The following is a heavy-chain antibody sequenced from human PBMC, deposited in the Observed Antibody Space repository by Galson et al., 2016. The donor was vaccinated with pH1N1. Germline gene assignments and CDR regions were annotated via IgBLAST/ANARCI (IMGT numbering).Heavy chain of an antibody. V-gene: IGHV3-7*01. CDR2: IKQDGSDK. CDR1: GFTFSNYW. J-gene: IGHJ4*02. CDR3: ARLNFDWLTFDY. D-gene: IGHD3-9*01. Sequence: SLRLSCAASGFTFSNYWMSWVRQAPGKGLEWVANIKQDGSDKYYVDSVNGRFTISRDNTKNSLYLQMSSLRAEDTAVYYCARLNFDWLTFDYWGQGTLVTLSP.